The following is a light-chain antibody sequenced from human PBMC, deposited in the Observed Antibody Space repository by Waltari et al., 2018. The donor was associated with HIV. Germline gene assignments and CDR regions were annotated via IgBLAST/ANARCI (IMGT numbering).Light chain of an antibody. Sequence: QSALTQPASLSGSPGQSITISCTRPSSDVGCYNSVSWYQQHPDKAPKLIIYEVSNRPSGVSNRFFGSKSGNTAALTISGLQAEDEANYYCSSYTSVGTWVFGGGTKLTVL. CDR2: EVS. J-gene: IGLJ3*02. CDR1: SSDVGCYNS. CDR3: SSYTSVGTWV. V-gene: IGLV2-14*01.